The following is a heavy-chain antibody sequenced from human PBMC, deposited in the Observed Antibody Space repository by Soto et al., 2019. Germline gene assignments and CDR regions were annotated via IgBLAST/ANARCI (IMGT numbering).Heavy chain of an antibody. CDR3: ARESRFCSGGSCYFLPGIDY. CDR1: GGTFSSYA. J-gene: IGHJ4*02. D-gene: IGHD2-15*01. V-gene: IGHV1-69*12. Sequence: QVQLVQSGAEVKKPGSSVKVSCKASGGTFSSYAISWVRQAPGQGLEWMGGIIPIFGTANYAQKFQGRVTITEDESTSKAYMELSSLRSEHAAVYCCARESRFCSGGSCYFLPGIDYWGQGTLVTVSS. CDR2: IIPIFGTA.